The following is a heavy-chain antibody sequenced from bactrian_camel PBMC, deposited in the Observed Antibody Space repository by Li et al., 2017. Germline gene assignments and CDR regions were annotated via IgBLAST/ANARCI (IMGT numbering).Heavy chain of an antibody. D-gene: IGHD3*01. V-gene: IGHV3S53*01. CDR2: LASDGSS. CDR3: AADQYAFGLGNAYRY. Sequence: VQLVESGGGSVQAGGSLRLSCAFDAYTPANVRMAWFRQAPGREREGVASLASDGSSIYANSLKGRFSISKDNAKNTVYLQMDSLTPEDTAMYYCAADQYAFGLGNAYRYWGQGTQVTVS. J-gene: IGHJ4*01. CDR1: AYTPANVR.